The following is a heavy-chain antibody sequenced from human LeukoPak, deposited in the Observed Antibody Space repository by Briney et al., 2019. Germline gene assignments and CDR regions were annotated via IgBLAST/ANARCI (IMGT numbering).Heavy chain of an antibody. J-gene: IGHJ6*02. V-gene: IGHV3-48*01. CDR2: ISSSSSTI. CDR3: AGDTGHYYYGMDV. D-gene: IGHD3-10*01. CDR1: GFTFSSYS. Sequence: GGSLRLSCAASGFTFSSYSMNWVRQAPGKGLEWVSYISSSSSTIYYADSVKGRFTISRDNAKNSLYLQMNSLRAEDTAVYYCAGDTGHYYYGMDVWGQGTTVTVSS.